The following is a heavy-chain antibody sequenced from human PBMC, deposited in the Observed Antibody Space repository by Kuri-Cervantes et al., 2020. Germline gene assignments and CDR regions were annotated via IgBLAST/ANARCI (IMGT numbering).Heavy chain of an antibody. D-gene: IGHD6-19*01. CDR2: IWSDGSHK. Sequence: GGSLRLSCGASGFSFSAHGMHWVRQAPGKGLEWVAVIWSDGSHKFYADSVKGRFTISRDNSKSTLYLQMNSLRAEDTAVYYCARDQAVAGPYYYYYYMDVWGKGTTVTVSS. V-gene: IGHV3-33*08. J-gene: IGHJ6*03. CDR3: ARDQAVAGPYYYYYYMDV. CDR1: GFSFSAHG.